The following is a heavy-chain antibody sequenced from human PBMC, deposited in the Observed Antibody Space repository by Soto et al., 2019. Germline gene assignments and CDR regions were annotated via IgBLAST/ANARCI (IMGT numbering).Heavy chain of an antibody. D-gene: IGHD4-4*01. V-gene: IGHV6-1*01. CDR3: ARDLLHSRKPHLGSHYCYYCIDV. J-gene: IGHJ6*02. CDR1: GDSVSSNSAA. CDR2: TYYRSKWYN. Sequence: PXHTRSLACAISGDSVSSNSAAWNWIRQSPSRGLEWLGRTYYRSKWYNDYAVSVKSRITINPDTSKNQFSLQLNSVTPEDTAVYYCARDLLHSRKPHLGSHYCYYCIDVLGQVTRVTVCS.